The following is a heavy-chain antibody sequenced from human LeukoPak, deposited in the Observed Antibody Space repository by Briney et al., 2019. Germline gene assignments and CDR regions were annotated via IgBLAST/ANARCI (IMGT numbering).Heavy chain of an antibody. D-gene: IGHD3-10*01. CDR1: GFTFSSYA. J-gene: IGHJ4*02. CDR3: ARDPSSVLLIDY. Sequence: GGSLRLSCAASGFTFSSYAMHWVRQAPGKGLKWVAVISYDGSNKYYADSVKGRFTISRDNSKNTLYLQMNSLRAEDTAVYYCARDPSSVLLIDYWGQGTLVTVSS. V-gene: IGHV3-30*04. CDR2: ISYDGSNK.